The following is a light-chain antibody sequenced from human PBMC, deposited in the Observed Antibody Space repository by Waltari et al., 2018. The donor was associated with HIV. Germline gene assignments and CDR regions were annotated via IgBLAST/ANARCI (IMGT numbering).Light chain of an antibody. Sequence: QSVLTQPPSVSGAPGQRVTIPCTGSSSNIGAGFDVHCYRQLPGTAPKLLIYGDNNRPSGVPDRFSGSKSGTSASLAITGLQAEDEANYYCQSYDSSLSGSVVFGGGTKLTVL. CDR2: GDN. J-gene: IGLJ2*01. CDR3: QSYDSSLSGSVV. V-gene: IGLV1-40*01. CDR1: SSNIGAGFD.